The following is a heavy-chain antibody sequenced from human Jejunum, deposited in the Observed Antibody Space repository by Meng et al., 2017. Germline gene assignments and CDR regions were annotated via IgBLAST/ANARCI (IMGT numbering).Heavy chain of an antibody. CDR1: GFTFSSYW. CDR3: ARARSWYSYDAFDI. V-gene: IGHV3-74*01. D-gene: IGHD6-13*01. CDR2: INSDGRST. Sequence: GSLKISCAASGFTFSSYWMHWVRQAPGKGLVWVSRINSDGRSTSHADSVKGRFTISRDNAKNTLYLQMNSLRDEDTAVYYCARARSWYSYDAFDIWGQGTMVTVSS. J-gene: IGHJ3*02.